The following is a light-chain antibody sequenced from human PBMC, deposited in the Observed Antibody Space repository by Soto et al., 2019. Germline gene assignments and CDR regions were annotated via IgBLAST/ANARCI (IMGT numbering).Light chain of an antibody. J-gene: IGLJ3*02. CDR2: LDRSGSY. CDR3: ETWYSNTHKV. CDR1: SGHSTYI. Sequence: QSVLTQSSSASASLGSSVKLTCILSSGHSTYIIAWHQQQPGKAPRFLMTLDRSGSYNRGSGVPDRFSGSSSGADRYLTNSNLQFEDEGDYYCETWYSNTHKVFGEGTKLTVL. V-gene: IGLV4-60*02.